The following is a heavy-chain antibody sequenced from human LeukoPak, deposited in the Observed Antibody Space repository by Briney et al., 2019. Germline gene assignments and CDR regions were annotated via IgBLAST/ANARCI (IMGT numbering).Heavy chain of an antibody. Sequence: GGSLRLSCAASGFTFSSYAMSWVRQAPGKGLEWVSLITGDGSTTNYADSVKGRFTISRDNVKNTVYLQMNSLRAEDTAVYFCARDKGYSSDYWGQGTLVTVSS. CDR3: ARDKGYSSDY. V-gene: IGHV3-74*01. J-gene: IGHJ4*02. CDR1: GFTFSSYA. CDR2: ITGDGSTT. D-gene: IGHD2-15*01.